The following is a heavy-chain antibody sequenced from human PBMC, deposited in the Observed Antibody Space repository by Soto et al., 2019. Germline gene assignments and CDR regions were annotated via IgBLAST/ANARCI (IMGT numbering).Heavy chain of an antibody. Sequence: SCAASGFTFDDYAMHWVRQAPGKGLEWVSGISWNSGSIGYADSVEGRFTISRDNAKNSLYLQMNSLRAEDTALYYCATSYSGSYYDAFDIWGQGTMVTVSS. CDR2: ISWNSGSI. D-gene: IGHD1-26*01. CDR1: GFTFDDYA. CDR3: ATSYSGSYYDAFDI. J-gene: IGHJ3*02. V-gene: IGHV3-9*01.